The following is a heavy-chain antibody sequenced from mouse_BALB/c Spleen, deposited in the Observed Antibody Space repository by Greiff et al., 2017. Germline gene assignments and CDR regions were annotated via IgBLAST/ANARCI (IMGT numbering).Heavy chain of an antibody. CDR3: ARKNYGSSLSWFAY. D-gene: IGHD1-1*01. CDR2: IYPGGGYT. Sequence: VKLVESGAELVRPGTSVKISCKASGYTFTNYWLGWVKQRPGHGLEWIGDIYPGGGYTNYNEKFKGKATLTADTSSSTAYMQLSSLTSEDSAVYFCARKNYGSSLSWFAYWGQGTLVTVSA. CDR1: GYTFTNYW. J-gene: IGHJ3*01. V-gene: IGHV1-63*02.